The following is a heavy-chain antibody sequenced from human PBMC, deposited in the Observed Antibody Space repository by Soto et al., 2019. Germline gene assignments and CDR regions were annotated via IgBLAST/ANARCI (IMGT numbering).Heavy chain of an antibody. CDR3: TTDPSATPPGAFDI. J-gene: IGHJ3*02. V-gene: IGHV3-15*01. Sequence: PGGSLRLSCAASGFTFSNAWMSWVRQAPGKGLEWVGRIKSKTDGGTTDYAAPVKGRFTISRDDSKNTLYLQMNSLKTEDTAVYYCTTDPSATPPGAFDIWGQGTMVTVSS. CDR2: IKSKTDGGTT. CDR1: GFTFSNAW. D-gene: IGHD2-15*01.